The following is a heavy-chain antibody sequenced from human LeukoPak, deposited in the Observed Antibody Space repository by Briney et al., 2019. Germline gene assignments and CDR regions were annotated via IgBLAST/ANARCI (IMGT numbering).Heavy chain of an antibody. CDR3: ATEGKKQLPQGDAFDV. V-gene: IGHV1-24*01. CDR2: SNLDHGET. J-gene: IGHJ3*01. D-gene: IGHD6-13*01. Sequence: ASVKVSCKVSGYTLAELSIHWVRQAPGKGLEWMGGSNLDHGETVYAPNFQGRVAMTEETSTGTAYMEVSSLRSDDTAVYYCATEGKKQLPQGDAFDVWGKGKMISAS. CDR1: GYTLAELS.